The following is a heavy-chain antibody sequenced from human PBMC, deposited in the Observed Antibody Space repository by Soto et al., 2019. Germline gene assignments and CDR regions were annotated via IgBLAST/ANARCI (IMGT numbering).Heavy chain of an antibody. CDR2: IYYSGST. V-gene: IGHV4-39*01. Sequence: PSETLSLTCTVSGGSIGSSSNYWGWIRQPPGKGLEWIGSIYYSGSTYYNPSLKSRVTISVDTSKNQFSLKLSSVTAADTAVYYCASLKIFGVVIPAPHYYMDVWGKGTTVTVSS. D-gene: IGHD3-3*01. CDR1: GGSIGSSSNY. J-gene: IGHJ6*03. CDR3: ASLKIFGVVIPAPHYYMDV.